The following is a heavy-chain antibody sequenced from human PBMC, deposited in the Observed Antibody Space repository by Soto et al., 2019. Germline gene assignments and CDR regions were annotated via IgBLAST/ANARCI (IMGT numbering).Heavy chain of an antibody. D-gene: IGHD6-19*01. CDR3: ARGKAVAGILSPYYYYGMDV. J-gene: IGHJ6*02. CDR2: ISYDGSNK. V-gene: IGHV3-30-3*01. Sequence: QVQLVESGGGVVQPGRSLRLSCAASGFTFSSYAMHWVRQAPGKGLEWVAVISYDGSNKYYADSVKGRFTISRDNSKNTLYLQMNSLRAEDTAVYYCARGKAVAGILSPYYYYGMDVWGQGTTVTVSS. CDR1: GFTFSSYA.